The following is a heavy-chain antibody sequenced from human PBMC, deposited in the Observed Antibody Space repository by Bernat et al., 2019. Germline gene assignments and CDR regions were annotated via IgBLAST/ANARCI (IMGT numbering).Heavy chain of an antibody. V-gene: IGHV3-23*01. J-gene: IGHJ3*02. D-gene: IGHD1-26*01. CDR1: GFTFINFA. CDR2: ISNSGGAT. Sequence: SLRLSCAASGFTFINFAMTWVRHAPGKVLDWVSSISNSGGATYYADSVKGRFTISRENSKNKLYRQVNSLRAEDTAVYYCVKNKWGPDALDIWGQGTMV. CDR3: VKNKWGPDALDI.